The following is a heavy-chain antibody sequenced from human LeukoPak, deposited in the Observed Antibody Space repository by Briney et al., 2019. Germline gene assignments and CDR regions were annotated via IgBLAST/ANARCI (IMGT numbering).Heavy chain of an antibody. Sequence: PGGSLRLSCAASGFTFSRYTMFWVRQAPGMGLEWASYISSSGTAMDYADSVKGRFTISRDNAKNSLYLQMNSLRAEDTAVYYCARVSYSPSPTPFDYWGQGTRVTVSS. J-gene: IGHJ4*02. CDR1: GFTFSRYT. CDR2: ISSSGTAM. V-gene: IGHV3-48*01. D-gene: IGHD2-15*01. CDR3: ARVSYSPSPTPFDY.